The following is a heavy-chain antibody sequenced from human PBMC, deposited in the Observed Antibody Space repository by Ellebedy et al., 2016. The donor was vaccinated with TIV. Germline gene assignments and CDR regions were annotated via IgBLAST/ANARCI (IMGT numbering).Heavy chain of an antibody. J-gene: IGHJ4*02. V-gene: IGHV4-39*01. D-gene: IGHD3-9*01. CDR1: GGSTSSSSYY. CDR2: IYYSGST. CDR3: ARSNYDILTGYYHFDY. Sequence: MPSETLSLTCTVSGGSTSSSSYYWGWIRQPPGKGLEWIGSIYYSGSTYYNPSLKSRVTISVDTSKNQFSLKLSSVTAADTAVYYCARSNYDILTGYYHFDYWGQGTLVTVSS.